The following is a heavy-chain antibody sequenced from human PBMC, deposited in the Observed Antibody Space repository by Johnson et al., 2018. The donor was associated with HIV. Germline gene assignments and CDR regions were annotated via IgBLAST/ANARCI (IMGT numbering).Heavy chain of an antibody. CDR1: GFTVSSNY. D-gene: IGHD3-16*01. J-gene: IGHJ3*01. CDR2: INGDGSRT. CDR3: VRTSCTGARCLGYDPFDV. Sequence: VQLVESGGGLVQPGGSLRLSCAASGFTVSSNYAMSWVRQAPGKGLEWVSRINGDGSRTSYADSVKGRFTIARDNAKNTLFLEVKSLRAEDTAVYYCVRTSCTGARCLGYDPFDVWGQGTMVTVSS. V-gene: IGHV3-74*02.